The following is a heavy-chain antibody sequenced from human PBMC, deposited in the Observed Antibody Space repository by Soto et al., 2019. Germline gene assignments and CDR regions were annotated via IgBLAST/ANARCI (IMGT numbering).Heavy chain of an antibody. J-gene: IGHJ5*02. CDR2: INQSGST. Sequence: SQTLSPPCAVYAGSPSGYSWGWIRHPPGKGREWIGEINQSGSTNYNPSRKSRVTMSVDASKNQFSLKLSSVTAADTAVYYCAMYRSGSAAISDWFDPWGQGTLVTVSS. D-gene: IGHD3-10*01. CDR1: AGSPSGYS. CDR3: AMYRSGSAAISDWFDP. V-gene: IGHV4-34*01.